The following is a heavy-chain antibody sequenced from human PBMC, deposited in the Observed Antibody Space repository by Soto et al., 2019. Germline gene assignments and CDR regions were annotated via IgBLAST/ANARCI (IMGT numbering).Heavy chain of an antibody. Sequence: GASVKVSCKSSEYSFTTYTMHWVRQAPGQRLEWMGCINTGNGNTKYSQRFQGRVTVTRDTSASTAYMELSSLRSEDTAVYYCARNYYGSGSYYSADYYYYMDVWGTGTTVTVSS. CDR1: EYSFTTYT. J-gene: IGHJ6*03. V-gene: IGHV1-3*04. CDR3: ARNYYGSGSYYSADYYYYMDV. CDR2: INTGNGNT. D-gene: IGHD3-10*01.